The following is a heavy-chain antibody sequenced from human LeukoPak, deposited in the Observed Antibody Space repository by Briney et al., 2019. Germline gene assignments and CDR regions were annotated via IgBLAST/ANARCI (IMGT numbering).Heavy chain of an antibody. CDR3: AREGDGYNEAFDY. CDR1: GYTFTNYY. V-gene: IGHV1-46*01. D-gene: IGHD5-24*01. J-gene: IGHJ4*02. CDR2: INPSGGST. Sequence: ASVKVSCKASGYTFTNYYIHWVRQAPGQGLECMGIINPSGGSTSYAQKFQGRVTMTRDMSTSTVYMELSSLRSEDTAVYYCAREGDGYNEAFDYWGQGTLVTVSS.